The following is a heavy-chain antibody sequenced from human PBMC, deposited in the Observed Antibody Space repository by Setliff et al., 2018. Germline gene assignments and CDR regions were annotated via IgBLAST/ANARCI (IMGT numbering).Heavy chain of an antibody. D-gene: IGHD3-3*01. J-gene: IGHJ6*02. Sequence: PGGSLRLSCAASGFTFSDYYMSWIRQAPGKGLEWVSYISSSGSTIYYADSVKGRFTISRDNAKNSLYLQMNSLRAEDTAVYYCARDSSSAEDYNFWSGYYHYYYYYGMDVWGQGTTVTVSS. CDR2: ISSSGSTI. CDR3: ARDSSSAEDYNFWSGYYHYYYYYGMDV. CDR1: GFTFSDYY. V-gene: IGHV3-11*04.